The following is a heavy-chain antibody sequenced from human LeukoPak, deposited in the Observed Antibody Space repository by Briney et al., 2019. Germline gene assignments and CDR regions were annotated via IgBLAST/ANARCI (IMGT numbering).Heavy chain of an antibody. CDR1: GFTFSTYW. CDR2: INSDGRSP. D-gene: IGHD6-19*01. V-gene: IGHV3-74*01. CDR3: ARDEGDQWQPLDY. J-gene: IGHJ4*02. Sequence: PGGSLRLSCAASGFTFSTYWMHWVRQAPGKGLVWVSRINSDGRSPIYADSVKGRFTISRDNAKNTLYLQMNSLRAEDTAVYYCARDEGDQWQPLDYWGQGTLVTVSS.